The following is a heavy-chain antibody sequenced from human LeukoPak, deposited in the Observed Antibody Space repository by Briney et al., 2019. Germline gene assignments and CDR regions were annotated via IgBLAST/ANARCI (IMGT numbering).Heavy chain of an antibody. CDR3: VTDRARLFWYFDV. Sequence: ASVKVSCKVSGSILSDLSIHWVRQAPGKGLEYVGGSDPEDGETFHAQNFQGRIPMTEDTSIDTAYMELSSLRSEDTAVYYCVTDRARLFWYFDVWGRGTLVTVSS. D-gene: IGHD6-6*01. V-gene: IGHV1-24*01. CDR2: SDPEDGET. J-gene: IGHJ2*01. CDR1: GSILSDLS.